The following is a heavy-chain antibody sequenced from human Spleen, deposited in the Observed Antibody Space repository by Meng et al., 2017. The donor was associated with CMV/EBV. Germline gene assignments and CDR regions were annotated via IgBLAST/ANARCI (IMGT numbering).Heavy chain of an antibody. CDR2: IIPILGIA. CDR3: ARPPTVTTRAYYYGMDV. CDR1: GYTFTGYY. Sequence: SVKVSCKASGYTFTGYYMHWVRQAPGQGLEWMGGIIPILGIANYAQKFQGRVTITADKSTSTAYMELSSLRSEDTAVYYCARPPTVTTRAYYYGMDVWGQGTTVTVSS. D-gene: IGHD4-11*01. J-gene: IGHJ6*02. V-gene: IGHV1-69*10.